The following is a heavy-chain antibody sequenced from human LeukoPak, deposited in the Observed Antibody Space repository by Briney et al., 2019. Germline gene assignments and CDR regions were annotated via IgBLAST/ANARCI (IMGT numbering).Heavy chain of an antibody. CDR1: GYTFTSYG. V-gene: IGHV1-18*01. Sequence: ASVKVSCKASGYTFTSYGISWVRQAPGQGLEWMGWISAYNGNTNYAQKLQGRVTMTTDTSTCTAYMELRSLRSDDTAGYYCAREEQAVAANWFDPWGQGTLVTVSS. CDR3: AREEQAVAANWFDP. J-gene: IGHJ5*02. CDR2: ISAYNGNT. D-gene: IGHD6-19*01.